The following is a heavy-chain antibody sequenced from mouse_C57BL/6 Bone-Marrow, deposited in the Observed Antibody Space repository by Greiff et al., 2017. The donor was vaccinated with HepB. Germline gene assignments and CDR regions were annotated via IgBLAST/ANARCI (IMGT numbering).Heavy chain of an antibody. CDR1: GYTFTSYW. D-gene: IGHD1-1*01. CDR3: ARSIVLRSYWDFDV. Sequence: QVQLKQPGAELVKPGASVKLSCKASGYTFTSYWMHWVKQRPGQGLEWIGMIHPNSGSTNYNEKFKSKATLTVDKSSSTAYMQLSSLTSEDSAVYYCARSIVLRSYWDFDVWGTGTTVTVSS. CDR2: IHPNSGST. V-gene: IGHV1-64*01. J-gene: IGHJ1*03.